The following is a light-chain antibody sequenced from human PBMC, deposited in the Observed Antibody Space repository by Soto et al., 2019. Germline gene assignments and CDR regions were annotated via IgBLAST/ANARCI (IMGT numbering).Light chain of an antibody. J-gene: IGKJ5*01. CDR2: DAS. CDR1: QSISSL. CDR3: QQRTNWPPT. V-gene: IGKV1-5*01. Sequence: DIQMTQSPSTLSASVGDRFSISCRASQSISSLLAWYQQKPGKAPKLLIYDASSLESGVPSRFSGSGSGTDFTLTISSLEPEDFAVYYCQQRTNWPPTFGQGTRLEN.